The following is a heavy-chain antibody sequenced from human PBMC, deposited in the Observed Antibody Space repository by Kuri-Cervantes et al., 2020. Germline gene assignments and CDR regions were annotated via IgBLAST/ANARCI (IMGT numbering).Heavy chain of an antibody. CDR2: VSYDGSHK. J-gene: IGHJ3*02. D-gene: IGHD3-10*01. Sequence: GGSLRLSCAASGFTFSSHGMHWVRQAPGKGLEWVAVVSYDGSHKCYADSVKGRFTISRDNSENTIYLQMNSLRAGDTAVYYCAKDRSPGSYNYDAFDIWGQGTMVTVSS. V-gene: IGHV3-30*18. CDR3: AKDRSPGSYNYDAFDI. CDR1: GFTFSSHG.